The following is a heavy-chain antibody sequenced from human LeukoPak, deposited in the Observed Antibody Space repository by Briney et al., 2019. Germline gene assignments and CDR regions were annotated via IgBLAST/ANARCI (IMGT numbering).Heavy chain of an antibody. CDR2: IRQDGSDK. V-gene: IGHV3-7*01. D-gene: IGHD5-12*01. CDR3: ARRPRRDGYNFDY. CDR1: GFTFSTYW. J-gene: IGHJ4*02. Sequence: GRSLRLSCATSGFTFSTYWMSWVRQAPGKGLEWVAHIRQDGSDKYYVDSVKGRFTISRDNAKNSLYLQMNSLRAEDTAVYYCARRPRRDGYNFDYWGQGTLVTVSS.